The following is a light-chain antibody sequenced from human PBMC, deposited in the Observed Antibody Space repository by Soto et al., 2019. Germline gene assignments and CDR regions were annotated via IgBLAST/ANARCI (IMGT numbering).Light chain of an antibody. CDR2: DVN. CDR1: SSDVGGFNS. Sequence: ALAQPRSVSGSPGQSFTISCTGTSSDVGGFNSVSWYQQHPGKAPKLMIYDVNKRPSGVPDRFSGSKSGSTASLTISGLQAEDEADYYCCSYAGSYSYAFATGTKVTVL. CDR3: CSYAGSYSYA. V-gene: IGLV2-11*01. J-gene: IGLJ1*01.